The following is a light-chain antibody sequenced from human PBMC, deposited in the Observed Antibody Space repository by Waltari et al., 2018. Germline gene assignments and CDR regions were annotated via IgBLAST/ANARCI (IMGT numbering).Light chain of an antibody. Sequence: QSALTQPPSASGSPGQSITISCTGTSSDVGGYNYVSWYQQHPDRAPKLIIYAVVKRPLWIPDRCSGSKSGNTASLTVSGLQSEDEAAYDCSSYGGSNNLLFGGGTNLTVL. CDR1: SSDVGGYNY. J-gene: IGLJ3*02. CDR3: SSYGGSNNLL. CDR2: AVV. V-gene: IGLV2-8*01.